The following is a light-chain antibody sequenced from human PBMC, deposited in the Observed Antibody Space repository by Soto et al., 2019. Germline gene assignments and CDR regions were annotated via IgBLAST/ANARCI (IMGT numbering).Light chain of an antibody. CDR3: ATWDSSLSAVV. V-gene: IGLV1-51*01. CDR2: NSD. J-gene: IGLJ2*01. CDR1: SSNIGNNY. Sequence: QSVLTQPPSVSAAPGQRVTISCSGSSSNIGNNYVSWYQQFPGTAPKLLIFNSDKRPSGIPDRFSGSKSGTSATLGITGLQTGDEAAYSCATWDSSLSAVVFGGGTKLTVL.